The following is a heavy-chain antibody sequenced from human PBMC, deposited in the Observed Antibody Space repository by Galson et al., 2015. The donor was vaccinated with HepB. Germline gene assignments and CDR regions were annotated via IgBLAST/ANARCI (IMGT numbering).Heavy chain of an antibody. CDR2: ISSSSSTI. CDR3: ARTNRGYSYGYDGFFDY. V-gene: IGHV3-48*02. D-gene: IGHD5-18*01. Sequence: SLRLSCAASGFTFSSYSMNWVRQAPGKGLEWVSYISSSSSTIYYADSVKGRFTISRDNAKNSLYLQMNSLRDEDTAVYYCARTNRGYSYGYDGFFDYWGQGTLVTVSS. J-gene: IGHJ4*02. CDR1: GFTFSSYS.